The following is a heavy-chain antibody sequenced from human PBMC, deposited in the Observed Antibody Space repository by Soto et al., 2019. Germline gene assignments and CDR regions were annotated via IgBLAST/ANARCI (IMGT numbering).Heavy chain of an antibody. CDR2: IIPIFGTA. D-gene: IGHD3-22*01. V-gene: IGHV1-69*01. J-gene: IGHJ6*02. Sequence: QVQLVQYGAEVKKPGSSVKVSCKASGGTFSSSAISWVRQAPGQWLEWMGGIIPIFGTANYAQKFQGRVMSTADESTSTSYIERSSLRSEDTAGYYCAREPYYVSSGYYYYYGMDVWGQGTTVTASS. CDR3: AREPYYVSSGYYYYYGMDV. CDR1: GGTFSSSA.